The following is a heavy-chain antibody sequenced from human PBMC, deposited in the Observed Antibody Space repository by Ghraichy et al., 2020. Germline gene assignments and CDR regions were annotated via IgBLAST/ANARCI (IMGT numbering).Heavy chain of an antibody. CDR1: GEFFSDYY. CDR3: ARGLSTPRWFDP. V-gene: IGHV4-34*01. Sequence: SETLSLTCAVYGEFFSDYYWPWIRQPPGKGLEWIGEISPSGSTDYNPSLKSRVTISVDASRKQFSLKLTSVAAADTALYYCARGLSTPRWFDPWGQGTLVIVSS. J-gene: IGHJ5*02. CDR2: ISPSGST. D-gene: IGHD2-15*01.